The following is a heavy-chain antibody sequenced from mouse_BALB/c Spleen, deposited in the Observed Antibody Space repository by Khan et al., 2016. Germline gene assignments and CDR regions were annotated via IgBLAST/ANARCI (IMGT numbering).Heavy chain of an antibody. CDR1: GYSITSDYA. V-gene: IGHV3-2*02. CDR2: ISYSGST. Sequence: EVQLQESGPGLVKPSQSLSLTCTVTGYSITSDYAWNWIRQFPGNKLEWMGYISYSGSTRYYPSLKSRISFTRDTSKNQFFLQLNSVTTEDTATXYCSRTATAYDTMDYWGQGTSVTVSS. D-gene: IGHD1-2*01. CDR3: SRTATAYDTMDY. J-gene: IGHJ4*01.